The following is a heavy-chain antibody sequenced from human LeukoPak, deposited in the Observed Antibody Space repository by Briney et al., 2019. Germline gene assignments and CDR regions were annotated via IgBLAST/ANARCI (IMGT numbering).Heavy chain of an antibody. CDR2: ISAYNGNT. Sequence: ASVKVSCKASGYTFTSYGISWVRQAPGQGLEWMGWISAYNGNTNYAQKLQGRVTMTTDTSTSTAYMELRSLRSDDTAVYYCARDQRARTYYGSGKWWFDPWGQGTLVTVSS. CDR1: GYTFTSYG. V-gene: IGHV1-18*04. CDR3: ARDQRARTYYGSGKWWFDP. J-gene: IGHJ5*02. D-gene: IGHD3-10*01.